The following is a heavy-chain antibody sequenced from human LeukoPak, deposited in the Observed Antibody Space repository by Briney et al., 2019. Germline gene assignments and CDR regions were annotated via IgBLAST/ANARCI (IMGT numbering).Heavy chain of an antibody. CDR2: IRYDGSNK. CDR1: GFTFSSYG. Sequence: GGSLRFSCAASGFTFSSYGMHWVRQAPGKGLEWVAFIRYDGSNKYYADSVKGRFTISRDNSKNTLYLQMNSLRAEDTAVYYCAKDLTTGTLSFDYWGQGTLVTVSS. V-gene: IGHV3-30*02. J-gene: IGHJ4*02. CDR3: AKDLTTGTLSFDY. D-gene: IGHD1-1*01.